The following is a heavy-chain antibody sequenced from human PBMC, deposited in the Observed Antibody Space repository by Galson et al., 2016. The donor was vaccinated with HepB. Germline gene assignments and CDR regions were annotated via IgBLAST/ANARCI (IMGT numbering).Heavy chain of an antibody. CDR2: ISAYGGKT. Sequence: SVKVSCKASGYSFRNYGITWVRQAPGQGLEWMGWISAYGGKTVYAQRFQGRLTMTTEPSTTTASMELRNLRSDDTAVYYCARGVEEDFWSGYSADYFDYWGQGTLVTVSS. CDR1: GYSFRNYG. V-gene: IGHV1-18*01. D-gene: IGHD3-3*01. J-gene: IGHJ4*02. CDR3: ARGVEEDFWSGYSADYFDY.